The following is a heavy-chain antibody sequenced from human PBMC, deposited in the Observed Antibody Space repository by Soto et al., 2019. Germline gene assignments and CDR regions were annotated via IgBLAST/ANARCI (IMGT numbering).Heavy chain of an antibody. D-gene: IGHD3-10*01. CDR1: GGSISSGDYY. Sequence: SEILSLTCTVSGGSISSGDYYWSWIRQPPGKGLEWIGYIYYSGSTYYNPSLKSRVTISVDTSKNQFSLKLSSVTAADTAVYYCARDGVWEDYYGSGREDYYFDYWGQGTLVTVSS. CDR3: ARDGVWEDYYGSGREDYYFDY. J-gene: IGHJ4*02. CDR2: IYYSGST. V-gene: IGHV4-30-4*01.